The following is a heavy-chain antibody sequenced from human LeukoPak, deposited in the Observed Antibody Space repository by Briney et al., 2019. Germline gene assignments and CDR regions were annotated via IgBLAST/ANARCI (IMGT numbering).Heavy chain of an antibody. CDR1: GFTFDDYA. J-gene: IGHJ3*02. Sequence: PGGSLRLSCAASGFTFDDYAMHWVRQAPGKGLEWVSGISWNSGSIGYADSVKGRFTISRDNAKNSLYLQMNSLRAEDTALYYCAKGYYYGSGSLFDIWGQGTMVTVSS. V-gene: IGHV3-9*01. D-gene: IGHD3-10*01. CDR2: ISWNSGSI. CDR3: AKGYYYGSGSLFDI.